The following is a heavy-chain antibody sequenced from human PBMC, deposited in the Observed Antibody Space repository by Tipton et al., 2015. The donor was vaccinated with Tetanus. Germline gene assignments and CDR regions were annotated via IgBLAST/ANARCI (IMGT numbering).Heavy chain of an antibody. Sequence: QSGPEVKKPGASVTVSCKASGYNFSSYDVNWVRRASGQGLEWLGWTNPLTGKTGYAEKFQGRVTMTADASISTAYLELTSLTSDDTAVYYCARGRVGAAYWGQGARVTVSS. CDR1: GYNFSSYD. V-gene: IGHV1-8*01. CDR3: ARGRVGAAY. J-gene: IGHJ4*02. CDR2: TNPLTGKT. D-gene: IGHD2-15*01.